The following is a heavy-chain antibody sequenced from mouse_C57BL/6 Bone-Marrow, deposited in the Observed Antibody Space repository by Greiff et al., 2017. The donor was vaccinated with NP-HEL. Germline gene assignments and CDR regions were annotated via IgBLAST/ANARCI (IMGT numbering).Heavy chain of an antibody. D-gene: IGHD1-1*01. V-gene: IGHV1-85*01. Sequence: VQLQQSGPELVKPGASVKLSCKASGYTFTSYDINWVKQRPGQGLEWIGWIYPRDGSTKYNEKFKGKATLTVDTSSSTEYMELHSLTSEDAAVYFCASTTVVAYFDYWGQGTTLTVSS. J-gene: IGHJ2*01. CDR1: GYTFTSYD. CDR3: ASTTVVAYFDY. CDR2: IYPRDGST.